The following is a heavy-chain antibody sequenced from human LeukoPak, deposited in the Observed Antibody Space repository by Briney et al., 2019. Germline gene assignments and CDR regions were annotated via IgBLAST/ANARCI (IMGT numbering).Heavy chain of an antibody. CDR1: GFTFSSYA. D-gene: IGHD1-26*01. J-gene: IGHJ4*02. Sequence: GGSLRLSCAASGFTFSSYAMHWVRQAPGKGLEWVAVIWYDGSNKYYADSVKGRFTISRDNSKNTLYLQMNSLRAEDTAVYYCARDSSGTHSFDYWGQGTLVTVSS. CDR2: IWYDGSNK. CDR3: ARDSSGTHSFDY. V-gene: IGHV3-33*08.